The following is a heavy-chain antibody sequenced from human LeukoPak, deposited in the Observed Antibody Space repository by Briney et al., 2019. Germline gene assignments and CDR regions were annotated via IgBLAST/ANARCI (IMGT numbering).Heavy chain of an antibody. CDR3: AREAFGGVIAPCFDY. Sequence: SQTLSLTCTVSGGSISSGSYYWSWIRQPAGKGLEWIGRIYTSGSTNYNPSLKSRVTISVDTSRNQFSLKLSSVTAADTAVYYCAREAFGGVIAPCFDYWGQGTLVTVSS. CDR1: GGSISSGSYY. CDR2: IYTSGST. J-gene: IGHJ4*02. D-gene: IGHD3-16*02. V-gene: IGHV4-61*02.